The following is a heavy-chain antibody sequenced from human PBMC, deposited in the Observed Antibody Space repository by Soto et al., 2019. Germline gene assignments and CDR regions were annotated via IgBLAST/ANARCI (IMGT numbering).Heavy chain of an antibody. J-gene: IGHJ4*02. CDR1: VFTFSSYV. V-gene: IGHV3-23*01. Sequence: PGGSLRLSCAASVFTFSSYVVSWVRQAPGKGLEWVSGISGSGGSTYYADSVKGRFTVSRDNAKNSLYLQMSSLRAEDTTVYYCVRDQGRSRLDYWGQGTLVTVSS. CDR2: ISGSGGST. D-gene: IGHD2-15*01. CDR3: VRDQGRSRLDY.